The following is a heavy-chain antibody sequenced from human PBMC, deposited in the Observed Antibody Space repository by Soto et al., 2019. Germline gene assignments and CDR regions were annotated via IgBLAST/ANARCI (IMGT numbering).Heavy chain of an antibody. CDR1: GGTFSSYT. V-gene: IGHV1-69*04. CDR2: IIPILGIA. D-gene: IGHD3-22*01. J-gene: IGHJ4*02. Sequence: ASVKVSCKASGGTFSSYTISWVRQAPGQGLEWMGRIIPILGIANYAQKFQGRVTITADKSTSTAYMELSSLRSEDTAVYYCARESVVPNYYDSSGFHFDYWGQGTLVTVSS. CDR3: ARESVVPNYYDSSGFHFDY.